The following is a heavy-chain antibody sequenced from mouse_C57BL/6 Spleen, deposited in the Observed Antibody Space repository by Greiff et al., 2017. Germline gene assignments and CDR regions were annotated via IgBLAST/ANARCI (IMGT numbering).Heavy chain of an antibody. D-gene: IGHD1-1*01. V-gene: IGHV1-26*01. CDR2: INPNNGGT. CDR3: ARGYYGSSHWYFDV. J-gene: IGHJ1*03. CDR1: GYTFTDYY. Sequence: VQLQQSGPELVKPGASVKISCKASGYTFTDYYMNWVKQSHGKSLEWIGDINPNNGGTSYNQKFKGKATLTVDKSSSTAYMELRSLTSEDSAVYYCARGYYGSSHWYFDVWGTGTTVTVSS.